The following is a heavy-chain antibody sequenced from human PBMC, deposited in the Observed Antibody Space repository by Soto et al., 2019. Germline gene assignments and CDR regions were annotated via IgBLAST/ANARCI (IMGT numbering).Heavy chain of an antibody. CDR1: GGSISSGGNF. CDR3: ARESTYYDILTGHPYYGLDV. D-gene: IGHD3-9*01. J-gene: IGHJ6*02. CDR2: IYYSGST. Sequence: TLSLTCTVSGGSISSGGNFWTWIRQHPGKGLEWIGYIYYSGSTSYNPSLQSRITISVDTSKNQFSLKLNSLTAADTAVYYCARESTYYDILTGHPYYGLDVWGQGISVTVSS. V-gene: IGHV4-31*03.